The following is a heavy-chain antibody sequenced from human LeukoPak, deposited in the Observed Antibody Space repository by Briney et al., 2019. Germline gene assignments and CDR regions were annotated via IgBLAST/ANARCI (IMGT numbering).Heavy chain of an antibody. J-gene: IGHJ2*01. D-gene: IGHD3-22*01. CDR3: ARQYYDSSGHNFRDWYFDL. CDR2: IYHNGNT. V-gene: IGHV4-38-2*01. Sequence: SETLSLTCAVSGYSISSGYYWGWIRQPPRKGLEWIGSIYHNGNTYYNPSLKSRVTISVDTSKNEFSLKLSSVTAADTAVYYCARQYYDSSGHNFRDWYFDLWGRGTLVTVSS. CDR1: GYSISSGYY.